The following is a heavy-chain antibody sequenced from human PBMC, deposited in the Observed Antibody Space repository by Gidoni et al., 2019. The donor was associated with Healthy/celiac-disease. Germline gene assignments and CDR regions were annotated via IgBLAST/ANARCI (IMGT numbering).Heavy chain of an antibody. CDR1: GFTFRSYA. V-gene: IGHV3-23*01. CDR3: AKRTTAVAGTTSFDY. J-gene: IGHJ4*02. CDR2: ISGSGGST. D-gene: IGHD6-19*01. Sequence: EVQLLESGGGFVQPGGSLRLSCAASGFTFRSYARSWVRQAPGKGLEWVSAISGSGGSTYYADSVKGRFTISRDNSKNTLYLQMNSLRAEDTAVYYCAKRTTAVAGTTSFDYWGQGTLVTVSS.